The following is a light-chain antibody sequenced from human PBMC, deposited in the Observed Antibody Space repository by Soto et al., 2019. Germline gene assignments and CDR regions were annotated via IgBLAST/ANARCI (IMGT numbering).Light chain of an antibody. J-gene: IGKJ5*01. CDR2: AAS. Sequence: DGQMTQSPSALSASGGGECTSSGRASQSISSWFAGYQQKPGKAPNLLIYAASTLQSGVPSRFSGSGSGTEFTLTISSLQPEDFATYYCQQLNSNPITFGQGTKLEIK. CDR1: QSISSW. V-gene: IGKV1-9*01. CDR3: QQLNSNPIT.